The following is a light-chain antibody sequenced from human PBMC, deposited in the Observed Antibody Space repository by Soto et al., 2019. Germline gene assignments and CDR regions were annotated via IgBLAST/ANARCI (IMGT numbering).Light chain of an antibody. Sequence: DIQMTQSPSTLSASIGDRVTITCRASQSVSAWLAWYQQKPGKAPKFLMYDVSSLESGVPSRFSGSGSGTDFTLTISSLQPEDFATYYCQQSYSTPLTFGGGTKVDIK. J-gene: IGKJ4*01. V-gene: IGKV1-39*01. CDR1: QSVSAW. CDR3: QQSYSTPLT. CDR2: DVS.